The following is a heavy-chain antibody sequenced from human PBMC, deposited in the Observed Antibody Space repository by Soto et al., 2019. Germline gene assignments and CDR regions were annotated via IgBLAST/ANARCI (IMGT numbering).Heavy chain of an antibody. Sequence: EVQLVESGGTLVQPGGSLRLSCAASGFTFNTYWMHWVRQAPGKGLVWVSRINSDGTRTTYADSGKGRFTISSDNAKNTVYLQMNSLRAEDTAVYYCATVATHSYNWLDPWGQGTLVTVSS. V-gene: IGHV3-74*03. J-gene: IGHJ5*02. CDR3: ATVATHSYNWLDP. CDR2: INSDGTRT. CDR1: GFTFNTYW. D-gene: IGHD5-12*01.